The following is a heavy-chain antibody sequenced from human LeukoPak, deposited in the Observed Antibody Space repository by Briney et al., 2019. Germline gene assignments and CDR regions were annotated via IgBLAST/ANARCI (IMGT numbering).Heavy chain of an antibody. Sequence: ASVKVSCKVSGYTLTELSMHWVRQAPGKGLEWMGGFDPEDGETIYAQKFQGRVTMTEDTSTDTAYMELSSLRSEDTAVYYCATNLYYDSSGYLDAFDIWGQGTMVTVSS. J-gene: IGHJ3*02. V-gene: IGHV1-24*01. D-gene: IGHD3-22*01. CDR2: FDPEDGET. CDR3: ATNLYYDSSGYLDAFDI. CDR1: GYTLTELS.